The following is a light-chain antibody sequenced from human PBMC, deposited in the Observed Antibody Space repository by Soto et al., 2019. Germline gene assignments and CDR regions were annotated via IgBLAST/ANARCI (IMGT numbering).Light chain of an antibody. CDR1: QTISSNF. J-gene: IGKJ2*01. Sequence: EIVLTQSPGTLSLSPGERATLSCRASQTISSNFLAWYQQQPGQAPRLLISAASSRATGVPDRISGSGSGTDFTLTISRLDPEDFAVYYCHPYGTSPYTFGQGTTLEIK. V-gene: IGKV3-20*01. CDR3: HPYGTSPYT. CDR2: AAS.